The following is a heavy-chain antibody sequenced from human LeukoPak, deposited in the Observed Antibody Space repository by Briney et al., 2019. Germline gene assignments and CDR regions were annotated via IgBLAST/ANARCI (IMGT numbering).Heavy chain of an antibody. CDR3: ARDHLPSLLVSGDFWSGSFDY. V-gene: IGHV3-30*04. J-gene: IGHJ4*02. Sequence: PGRSLRLSCAASGFTFSSYAMHWVRQAPGKGLEWVAVISYDGSNKYYADSVKGRFTISRYNSKNTLYLQMNSLRAEDTAVYYCARDHLPSLLVSGDFWSGSFDYWGQGTLVTVSS. CDR2: ISYDGSNK. D-gene: IGHD3-3*01. CDR1: GFTFSSYA.